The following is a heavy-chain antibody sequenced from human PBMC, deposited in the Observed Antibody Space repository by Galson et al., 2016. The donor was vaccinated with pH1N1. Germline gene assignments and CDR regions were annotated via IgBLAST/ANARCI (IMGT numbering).Heavy chain of an antibody. CDR1: GGTFTIYA. Sequence: SVKVSCKASGGTFTIYAINWVRQAPGQGLEWMGGISRMFGAPNYAHHFQDRVTITTDDSTSTAYMEPMSLRSENTAVYYCVRGGSYYDYWGQGTLVTVAS. CDR2: ISRMFGAP. V-gene: IGHV1-69*05. D-gene: IGHD1-26*01. CDR3: VRGGSYYDY. J-gene: IGHJ4*02.